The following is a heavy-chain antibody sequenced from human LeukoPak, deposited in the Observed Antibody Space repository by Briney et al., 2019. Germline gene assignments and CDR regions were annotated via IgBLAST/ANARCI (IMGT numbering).Heavy chain of an antibody. CDR3: ARERSCTDGLCYSYFDY. V-gene: IGHV3-7*01. Sequence: PGGSLRLSCAVSGFTFSSYWMSWVRQAPGRRPEWVANIKPDGSEKYYVDSVKGRFTVSRDNAKNSLFLQMNSLRDEDTAVYYCARERSCTDGLCYSYFDYWGQGTLVTVSS. CDR2: IKPDGSEK. CDR1: GFTFSSYW. J-gene: IGHJ4*02. D-gene: IGHD2-8*01.